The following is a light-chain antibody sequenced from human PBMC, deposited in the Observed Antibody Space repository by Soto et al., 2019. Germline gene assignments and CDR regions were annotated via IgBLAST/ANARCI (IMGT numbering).Light chain of an antibody. J-gene: IGKJ4*01. V-gene: IGKV3-11*01. Sequence: EIVLTQSPATLSLSPGERATLSCRASQSVSSYLAWYQQKPGQAPRLLIHDASNRATVIPARFSGSGSGTDFTLTISSLEPEDFAGYYCQQRSNWPLTFGGGTKVEIK. CDR3: QQRSNWPLT. CDR1: QSVSSY. CDR2: DAS.